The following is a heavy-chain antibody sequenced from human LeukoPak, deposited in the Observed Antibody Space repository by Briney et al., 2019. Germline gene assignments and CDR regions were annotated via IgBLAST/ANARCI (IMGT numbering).Heavy chain of an antibody. CDR3: AREWAVWFGELSLFDY. CDR1: GGSFSGYY. CDR2: INHSGST. Sequence: KTSETLSLTCAVYGGSFSGYYWSWIRQPPGKGLEWIGEINHSGSTNYNPSLKSRVTISVDTSKNQFSLKLSSVTAADTAVYYCAREWAVWFGELSLFDYWGQGALVTVSS. D-gene: IGHD3-10*01. V-gene: IGHV4-34*01. J-gene: IGHJ4*02.